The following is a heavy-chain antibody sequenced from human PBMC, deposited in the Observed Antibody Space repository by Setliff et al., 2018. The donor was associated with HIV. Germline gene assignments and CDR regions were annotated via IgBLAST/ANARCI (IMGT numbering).Heavy chain of an antibody. Sequence: SETLSLTCTVSGGSISSSDYYWGWIRQPPGKGLEWIGSIFYSGGSTYNPSLRSRVTISVDTSKNQFSLKLSSVIAADTAVYYCARHAAGPDGPFDYWGQGTLVTVSS. CDR3: ARHAAGPDGPFDY. CDR1: GGSISSSDYY. J-gene: IGHJ4*02. CDR2: IFYSGGS. V-gene: IGHV4-39*01.